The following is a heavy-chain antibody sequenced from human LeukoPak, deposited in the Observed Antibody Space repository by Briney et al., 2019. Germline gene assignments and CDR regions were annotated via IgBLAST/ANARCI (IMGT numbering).Heavy chain of an antibody. J-gene: IGHJ3*02. CDR1: GGSISSSSYY. CDR3: AREAPRYYYDSSGLDGAFDI. D-gene: IGHD3-22*01. V-gene: IGHV4-31*03. CDR2: IYYSGST. Sequence: SETLSLTCTVSGGSISSSSYYWGWIRQHPGKGLEWIGYIYYSGSTYYNPSLKSRVTISVDTSKDQFSLKLSSVTAADTAVYYCAREAPRYYYDSSGLDGAFDIWGQGTMVTVSS.